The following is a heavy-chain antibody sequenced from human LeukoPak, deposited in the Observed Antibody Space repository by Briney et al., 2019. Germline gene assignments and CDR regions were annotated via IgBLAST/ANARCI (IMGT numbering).Heavy chain of an antibody. J-gene: IGHJ3*02. V-gene: IGHV4-59*08. CDR2: IYYSGST. D-gene: IGHD5-12*01. CDR3: ARLGSTAFDI. CDR1: GGSISSYY. Sequence: SETLSLTCTVSGGSISSYYWGWIRQPPGKGLEWIGHIYYSGSTNYNPSLKSRVTISVDTSKDQFSLKLSSVTAADTAVYYCARLGSTAFDIWGQGTMVTVSS.